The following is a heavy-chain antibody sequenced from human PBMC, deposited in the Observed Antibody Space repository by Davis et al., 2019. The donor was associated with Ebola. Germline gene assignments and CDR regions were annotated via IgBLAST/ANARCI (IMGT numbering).Heavy chain of an antibody. V-gene: IGHV3-74*01. CDR1: GFTFSSYW. CDR3: ARGNSANWGSFFDY. Sequence: LSLTCAASGFTFSSYWMSWVRQAPGKGLVWVSRINSDGSSTSYADSVKGRFTISRDNSKNTLYLQMNSLRAEDTAVYYCARGNSANWGSFFDYWGQGTLVTVSS. CDR2: INSDGSST. J-gene: IGHJ4*02. D-gene: IGHD7-27*01.